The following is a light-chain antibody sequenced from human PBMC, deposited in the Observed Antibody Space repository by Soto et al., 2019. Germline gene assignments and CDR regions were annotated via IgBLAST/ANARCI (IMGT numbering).Light chain of an antibody. V-gene: IGLV2-14*01. CDR1: SSDVGGYNY. CDR3: SSFTSINTGV. Sequence: QSALTQPASVSGSPGQSSTISCTGTSSDVGGYNYVSWYQQHPGKAPKLMIYEVSNRPSGVSNRFSGSKSGNTASLTISGLQAEDEADYYCSSFTSINTGVFGGGTKLTVL. CDR2: EVS. J-gene: IGLJ3*02.